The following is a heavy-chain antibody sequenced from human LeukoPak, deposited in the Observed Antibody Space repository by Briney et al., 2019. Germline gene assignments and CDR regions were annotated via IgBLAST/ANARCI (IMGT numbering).Heavy chain of an antibody. CDR1: GYIFTNYG. D-gene: IGHD6-13*01. J-gene: IGHJ5*02. Sequence: ASVNVSCMTSGYIFTNYGINWVRQAPGQGLEWMGWISAYNGNTKYAQKLQGRVTMTTDTSTSTAYMELRSLRSDDTAVYYCARLPTIAAPAWTYQPFDPWGQGTLVTVSS. V-gene: IGHV1-18*04. CDR3: ARLPTIAAPAWTYQPFDP. CDR2: ISAYNGNT.